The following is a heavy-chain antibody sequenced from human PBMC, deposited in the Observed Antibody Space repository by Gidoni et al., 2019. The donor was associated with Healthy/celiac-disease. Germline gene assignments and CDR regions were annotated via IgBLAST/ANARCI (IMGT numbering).Heavy chain of an antibody. CDR2: ISSNGGST. CDR3: ARDRDYDFWSGPGDY. J-gene: IGHJ4*02. V-gene: IGHV3-64*01. D-gene: IGHD3-3*01. CDR1: GFTFRSYA. Sequence: EVQLVESGGGLVQPGGSLSLSCAAPGFTFRSYAMHWVRQAPGKGLEYVSAISSNGGSTYYANSVKGRFTISRDNSKNTLYLQMGSLRAEDMAVYYCARDRDYDFWSGPGDYWGQGTLVTVSS.